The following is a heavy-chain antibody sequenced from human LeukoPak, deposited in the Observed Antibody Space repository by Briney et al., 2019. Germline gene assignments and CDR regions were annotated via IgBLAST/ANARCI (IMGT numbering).Heavy chain of an antibody. CDR1: GFTFSDYY. CDR2: IGSSNTI. V-gene: IGHV3-69-1*02. D-gene: IGHD3-10*02. CDR3: AELGITMIGGV. J-gene: IGHJ6*04. Sequence: GGSLRLSCAASGFTFSDYYMSWIRQAPGKGLEWLSYIGSSNTIYSADSVKGRFTISRDNAKNSLYLQMNSLRAEDTAVYYCAELGITMIGGVWGKGTTVTISS.